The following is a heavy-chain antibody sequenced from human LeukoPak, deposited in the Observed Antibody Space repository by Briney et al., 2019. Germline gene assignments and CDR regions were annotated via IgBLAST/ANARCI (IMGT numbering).Heavy chain of an antibody. V-gene: IGHV1-46*01. D-gene: IGHD3-22*01. J-gene: IGHJ4*02. CDR3: ARAQSVSMIVVVPHLDY. CDR1: GYTFTNYY. CDR2: INPRGGST. Sequence: ASVKVSCKASGYTFTNYYIHWVRQAPGQGLEYMGVINPRGGSTSYAQKFQGRVTMTRDTSTSTVYMELSSLRSEDTALYYCARAQSVSMIVVVPHLDYWGQETLVTVSS.